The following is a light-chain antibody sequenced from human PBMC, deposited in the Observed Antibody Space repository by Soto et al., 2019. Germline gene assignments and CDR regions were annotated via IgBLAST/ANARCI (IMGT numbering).Light chain of an antibody. CDR2: EVS. Sequence: DVVKTQAPLYLSVTPGQPASISCKSTQSLLLGDGKTYLYWYLQKSGQPPQLXXYEVSNRFSGVPDRFSVSESGTDFTLKISRVEAEDFGVYYCMQSVQLPITFGQGTRLEIK. V-gene: IGKV2D-29*01. CDR3: MQSVQLPIT. J-gene: IGKJ5*01. CDR1: QSLLLGDGKTY.